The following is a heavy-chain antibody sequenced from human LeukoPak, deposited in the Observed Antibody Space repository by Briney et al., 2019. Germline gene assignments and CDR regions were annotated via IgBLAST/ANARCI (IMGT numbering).Heavy chain of an antibody. Sequence: SETLSLTCTVSGGSISSGDYYWSWIRQPPGKGLEWLGYIYYSGSTYYNPSLKSRVTISVDTSKNQFSLKLSSVTAADTAVYYCARALGYCSCTSCYLLDYWGQGTLVTVSS. V-gene: IGHV4-30-4*08. CDR2: IYYSGST. J-gene: IGHJ4*02. CDR3: ARALGYCSCTSCYLLDY. D-gene: IGHD2-2*01. CDR1: GGSISSGDYY.